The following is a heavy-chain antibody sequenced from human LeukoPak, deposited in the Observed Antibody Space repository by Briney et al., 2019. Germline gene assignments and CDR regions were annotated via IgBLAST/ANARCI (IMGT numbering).Heavy chain of an antibody. D-gene: IGHD3-22*01. CDR3: AREGHYYYDSSGYENWFDH. CDR1: GYTFTGYY. J-gene: IGHJ5*02. V-gene: IGHV1-2*02. CDR2: INPNSGGT. Sequence: ASVKVSCKASGYTFTGYYMHWVRQAPGQGLEWMGWINPNSGGTNYAQKFQGRVTMTRDTSISTAYMELSRLRSDDTAVYYCAREGHYYYDSSGYENWFDHWGQGTLVTVSS.